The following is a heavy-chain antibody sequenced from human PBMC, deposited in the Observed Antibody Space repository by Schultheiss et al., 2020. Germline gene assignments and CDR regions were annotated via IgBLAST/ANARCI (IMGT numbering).Heavy chain of an antibody. D-gene: IGHD3-22*01. CDR1: GGSISSVNYY. J-gene: IGHJ3*02. V-gene: IGHV4-61*01. CDR2: INHSGST. CDR3: ATHYYRGAFDI. Sequence: SETLSLTCTVSGGSISSVNYYWSWIRQPPGKGLEWIGEINHSGSTNYNPSLKSRATISVDTSKNQFSLKLSSVTAADTAVYYCATHYYRGAFDIWGQGTMVTVSS.